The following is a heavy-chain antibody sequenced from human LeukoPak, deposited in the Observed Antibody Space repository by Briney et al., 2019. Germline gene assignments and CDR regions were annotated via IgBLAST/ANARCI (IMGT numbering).Heavy chain of an antibody. D-gene: IGHD5-24*01. CDR1: GFTFDDYA. CDR3: AKDMRRWRDGSDDAFDI. V-gene: IGHV3-9*01. CDR2: ISWNSGSI. Sequence: GRSLRLSCAASGFTFDDYAMHWVRQAPGKGLEWVSGISWNSGSIGYADSEKGRFTISRDNAKNSLYLQMNSLRAEDTALYYCAKDMRRWRDGSDDAFDIWGQGTMVTVSS. J-gene: IGHJ3*02.